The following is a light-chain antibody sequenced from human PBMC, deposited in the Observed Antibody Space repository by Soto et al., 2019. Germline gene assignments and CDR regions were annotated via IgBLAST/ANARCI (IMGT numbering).Light chain of an antibody. V-gene: IGKV1-39*01. CDR2: AAS. J-gene: IGKJ1*01. Sequence: DIQMTQSPTSLSASVRDRVTITCRESQSISSYLNWYQQKPGKAPKLLIYAASSLQSGVPSRFSGSGSGTDFTLTISSLQPEDFATYYCQQSYSTPPWTFGQGTKVDI. CDR3: QQSYSTPPWT. CDR1: QSISSY.